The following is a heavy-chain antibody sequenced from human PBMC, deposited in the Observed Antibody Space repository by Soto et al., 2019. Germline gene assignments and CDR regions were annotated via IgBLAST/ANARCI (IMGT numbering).Heavy chain of an antibody. V-gene: IGHV4-39*01. Sequence: SETLSLTCTVSGGSISTSAYYWGWIRQPPGKGLEWIGTIYYSGTSYHNPSLKSRVTISVDTSKNQFSLTLTTVTAADTAVYYCASRVEGLYSGNDRYYFDYWGQGTLVTVSS. D-gene: IGHD5-12*01. J-gene: IGHJ4*02. CDR2: IYYSGTS. CDR3: ASRVEGLYSGNDRYYFDY. CDR1: GGSISTSAYY.